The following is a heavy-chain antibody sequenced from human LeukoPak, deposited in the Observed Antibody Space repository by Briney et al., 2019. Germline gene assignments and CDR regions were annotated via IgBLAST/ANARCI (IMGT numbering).Heavy chain of an antibody. CDR3: ARDSGRAQGWFGP. D-gene: IGHD5-12*01. V-gene: IGHV3-64*02. CDR2: INSNGDNT. CDR1: GFIFRHYG. J-gene: IGHJ5*02. Sequence: PGGSLRHSCAASGFIFRHYGMHWVRQAPGKGLEYVSSINSNGDNTYYADSVRGRFTISRDNSKNMLYLQMGSLTTEDTAVFYCARDSGRAQGWFGPWGQGTLVTVSS.